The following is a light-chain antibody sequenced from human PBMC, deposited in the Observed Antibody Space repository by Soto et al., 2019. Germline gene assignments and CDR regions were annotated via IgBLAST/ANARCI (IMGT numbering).Light chain of an antibody. CDR2: GAS. CDR1: QSVSSN. V-gene: IGKV3-15*01. CDR3: QQYNNWPQT. J-gene: IGKJ1*01. Sequence: EIVMTQSPATLSVSPGVRATLSCRASQSVSSNLAWYQQKPGRAPRLLIYGASTRATGIPVRLSGSGSGTEFTLTISSLQSEDFAVYYCQQYNNWPQTFGQGTKVDIK.